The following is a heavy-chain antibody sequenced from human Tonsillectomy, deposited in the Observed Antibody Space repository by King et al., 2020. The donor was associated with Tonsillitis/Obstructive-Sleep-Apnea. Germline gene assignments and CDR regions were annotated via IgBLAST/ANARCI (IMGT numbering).Heavy chain of an antibody. D-gene: IGHD7-27*01. J-gene: IGHJ4*02. CDR3: TRDRDWGSAGHQDSFDY. Sequence: VQLVESGGGLVKPGRSLRLSCTASGFTFGDYAMSWFRQAPGKGLEWVGFIRSKAYGGTTEYAASVKGRFTISRDDSKSIAYLQMNSLKTEDTAVYYCTRDRDWGSAGHQDSFDYWGQGTLVTVSS. V-gene: IGHV3-49*05. CDR2: IRSKAYGGTT. CDR1: GFTFGDYA.